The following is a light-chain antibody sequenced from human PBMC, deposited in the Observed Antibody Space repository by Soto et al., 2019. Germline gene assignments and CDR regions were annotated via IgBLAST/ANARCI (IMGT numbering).Light chain of an antibody. CDR1: SGHSSYI. Sequence: QSVLTQSSASSASLGSSVRLTCTLSSGHSSYIIAWHQQQPGKAPRYLMKLEGSGTYNKGSGVPDRFSGSSSGAERYVTISNRKLEDEADYHCENWYSNSQVFGGGTQLPVL. J-gene: IGLJ2*01. CDR3: ENWYSNSQV. V-gene: IGLV4-60*02. CDR2: LEGSGTY.